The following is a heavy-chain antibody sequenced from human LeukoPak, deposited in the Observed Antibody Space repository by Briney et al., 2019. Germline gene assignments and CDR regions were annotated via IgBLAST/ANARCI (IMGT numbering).Heavy chain of an antibody. CDR1: GYTFTVYG. D-gene: IGHD4-17*01. CDR3: ARTLYGDYGDY. Sequence: ASVKVSCKASGYTFTVYGISWVRQAPRQGLQWMGWISTYNGNTNYAQKLQGRVTMTSDTSTSTAYMELRSLRPDDTAVYYCARTLYGDYGDYWGQGTLVTVSS. V-gene: IGHV1-18*01. CDR2: ISTYNGNT. J-gene: IGHJ4*02.